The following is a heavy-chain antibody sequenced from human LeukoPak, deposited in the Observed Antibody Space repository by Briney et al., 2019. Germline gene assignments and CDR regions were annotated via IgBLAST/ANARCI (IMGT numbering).Heavy chain of an antibody. Sequence: GGSLRLSCAASGFTFSSYGMHWVRQAPGKGLEWVAVIWYDGSNKYYADSVKGRFTISRDNSKNTLYLQMNSLRAEDTAVYYCAKCSGGSCYQSDDFWGQGTLVTVSS. V-gene: IGHV3-33*06. D-gene: IGHD2-15*01. J-gene: IGHJ4*02. CDR2: IWYDGSNK. CDR3: AKCSGGSCYQSDDF. CDR1: GFTFSSYG.